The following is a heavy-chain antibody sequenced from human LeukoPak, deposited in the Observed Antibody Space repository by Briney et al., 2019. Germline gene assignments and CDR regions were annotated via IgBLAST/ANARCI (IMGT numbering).Heavy chain of an antibody. CDR1: GGSVSGGSYY. V-gene: IGHV4-61*01. Sequence: SETLSLTCTVSGGSVSGGSYYWSLIRQPPGKGLEWIGYVDYSGSTNYSPSLKSRVTISVDTSKNQFSLKLSSVTAVDTAVYYCARDLGYGSSWFDAWGQGTLVTVSS. CDR3: ARDLGYGSSWFDA. CDR2: VDYSGST. D-gene: IGHD6-19*01. J-gene: IGHJ5*02.